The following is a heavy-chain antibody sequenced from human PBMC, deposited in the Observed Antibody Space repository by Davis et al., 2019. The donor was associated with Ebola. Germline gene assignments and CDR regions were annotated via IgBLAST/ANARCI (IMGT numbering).Heavy chain of an antibody. Sequence: AASVKVFCKASEYTFTSYYLHWVRQAPGQGLEWMAITMPSGGITSYAQQFQGRVTMTRDTSTSTVYMELSSLTSEDTAVYYCARGSPIEISVFDPWGQGTLVTVSS. D-gene: IGHD2/OR15-2a*01. CDR2: TMPSGGIT. CDR3: ARGSPIEISVFDP. CDR1: EYTFTSYY. V-gene: IGHV1-46*01. J-gene: IGHJ5*02.